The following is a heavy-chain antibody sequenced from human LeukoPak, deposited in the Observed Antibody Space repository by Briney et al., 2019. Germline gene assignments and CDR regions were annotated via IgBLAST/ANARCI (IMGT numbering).Heavy chain of an antibody. CDR1: GGSISSGDYY. CDR2: IYYSGST. D-gene: IGHD3-22*01. J-gene: IGHJ4*02. CDR3: ARGVYYYDSSHKYLHPRYDY. Sequence: SVTLSLTCTVSGGSISSGDYYWSWIRQPPGKGLEWIGYIYYSGSTYYNPSLKSRVTISVDTSKNQFSLKLSSVTAADTAVYYCARGVYYYDSSHKYLHPRYDYWGQGTLVTVSS. V-gene: IGHV4-30-4*01.